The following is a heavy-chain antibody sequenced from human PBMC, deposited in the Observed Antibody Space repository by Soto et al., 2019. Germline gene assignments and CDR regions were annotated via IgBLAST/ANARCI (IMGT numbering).Heavy chain of an antibody. D-gene: IGHD3-22*01. J-gene: IGHJ6*02. V-gene: IGHV1-18*01. CDR2: ISAYNGNT. Sequence: ASVKVSCKASGYTFTIYGIIWVRQAHEQGLGGRGWISAYNGNTNYAQKLQGRVTMTTDTSTSTAYMELRSLRSDDTAVYYCARDEQDYDSSGYYYYYYGMDVWGQGTTVTVSS. CDR1: GYTFTIYG. CDR3: ARDEQDYDSSGYYYYYYGMDV.